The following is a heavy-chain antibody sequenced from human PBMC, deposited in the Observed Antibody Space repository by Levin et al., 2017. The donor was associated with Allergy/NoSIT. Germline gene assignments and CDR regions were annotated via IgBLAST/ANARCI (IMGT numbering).Heavy chain of an antibody. CDR2: IYYSGST. V-gene: IGHV4-59*01. CDR1: GGSISSYY. CDR3: AREGGDGYSSSYHFDY. Sequence: SSETLSLTCTVSGGSISSYYWSWIRQPPGKGLEWIGYIYYSGSTNYNPSLKSRVTISVDTSKNQFSLKLSSVTAADTAVYYCAREGGDGYSSSYHFDYWGQGTLVTVSS. J-gene: IGHJ4*02. D-gene: IGHD6-13*01.